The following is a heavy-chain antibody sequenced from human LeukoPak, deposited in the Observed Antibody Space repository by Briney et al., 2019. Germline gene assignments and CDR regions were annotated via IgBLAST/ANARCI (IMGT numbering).Heavy chain of an antibody. D-gene: IGHD6-13*01. CDR3: ARGRSGYSSSCLGY. J-gene: IGHJ4*02. CDR1: GYIFTGYY. Sequence: GASVKVSCKASGYIFTGYYMHWVRQAPGQGLEWMGWINPNSGDTNYAQKFQGRVTMTRDTSESTAYMELSSLRAEDTAVYYCARGRSGYSSSCLGYWGQGTLVTVSS. V-gene: IGHV1-2*02. CDR2: INPNSGDT.